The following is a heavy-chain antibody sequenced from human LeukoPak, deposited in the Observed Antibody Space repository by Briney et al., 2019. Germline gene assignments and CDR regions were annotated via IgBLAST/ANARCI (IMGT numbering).Heavy chain of an antibody. V-gene: IGHV3-33*01. D-gene: IGHD4-11*01. CDR2: IWYDGSNK. Sequence: GGSLRLSCAVSGFTFSSYGMHWVRQAPGKGLEWVAVIWYDGSNKYYADSVKGRFTISRDSSKNSLDLQMNSLRAEDTAVYYCVRVGYTNYGIDYWGQGTLVTVSS. J-gene: IGHJ4*02. CDR3: VRVGYTNYGIDY. CDR1: GFTFSSYG.